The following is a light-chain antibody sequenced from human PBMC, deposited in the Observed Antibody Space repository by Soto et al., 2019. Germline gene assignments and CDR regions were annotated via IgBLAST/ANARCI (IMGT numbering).Light chain of an antibody. CDR1: QSVSRS. J-gene: IGKJ3*01. Sequence: EIVMTQSPATLSVSPGERVTLSCRASQSVSRSLAWYQQKPGQAPRLLIYGASNRATGIPARFSGSGSGTEFTLTISSLQSEDFAVYYCQQYNNWPPFTFGPGTKVDIK. CDR2: GAS. CDR3: QQYNNWPPFT. V-gene: IGKV3-15*01.